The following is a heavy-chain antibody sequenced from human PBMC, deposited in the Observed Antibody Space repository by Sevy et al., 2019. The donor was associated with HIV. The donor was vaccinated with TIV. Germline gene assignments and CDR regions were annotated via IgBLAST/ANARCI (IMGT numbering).Heavy chain of an antibody. CDR1: GFTFSSYA. CDR2: VSYDGTDK. D-gene: IGHD2-15*01. J-gene: IGHJ3*02. V-gene: IGHV3-30-3*01. Sequence: GGSLRLSCAASGFTFSSYAMHWVRQAPGKGLEWVAVVSYDGTDKFHADSVKGRFTISRDNSKNTLDLQMNSLRAEDTAVYYCGRAQGYCVVERCYGGSVNAFDIWGQRTMVTVSS. CDR3: GRAQGYCVVERCYGGSVNAFDI.